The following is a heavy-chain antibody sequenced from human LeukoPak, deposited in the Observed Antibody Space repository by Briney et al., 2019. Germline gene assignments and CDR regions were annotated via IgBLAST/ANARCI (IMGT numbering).Heavy chain of an antibody. J-gene: IGHJ5*02. CDR3: ARDLRGEVLWFGEFDP. CDR1: GGTFSSYA. V-gene: IGHV1-69*05. CDR2: IIPIFGTA. Sequence: GASVKVSCKASGGTFSSYAISWVRQAPGQGLEWMGGIIPIFGTANYAQKFQGRVTITTDESTSTAYMELSSLRSEDTAVYYCARDLRGEVLWFGEFDPWGQGTLVTVSS. D-gene: IGHD3-10*01.